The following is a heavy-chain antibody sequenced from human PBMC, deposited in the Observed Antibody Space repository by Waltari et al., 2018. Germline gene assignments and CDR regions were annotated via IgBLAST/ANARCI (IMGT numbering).Heavy chain of an antibody. CDR1: GFTFSSYA. CDR2: ISGSGGSA. V-gene: IGHV3-23*01. D-gene: IGHD3-10*01. CDR3: AKGWFGENYYYYGMDV. Sequence: EVQLLESGGGLVQPGGSLRLSCAASGFTFSSYAMSWVRQAPGKGLGWVSAISGSGGSAYYADAEEGRFTISRDNSKNTLYLRMNSLRAEDTAVYYCAKGWFGENYYYYGMDVWGQGTTVTVSS. J-gene: IGHJ6*02.